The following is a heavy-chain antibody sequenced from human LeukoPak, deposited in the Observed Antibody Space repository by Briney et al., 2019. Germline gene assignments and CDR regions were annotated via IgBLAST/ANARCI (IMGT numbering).Heavy chain of an antibody. V-gene: IGHV1-46*01. Sequence: ASVKVSCKASGYTFTSYYMHWVRQAPGHGLEWMGIINPSGGSTSYAQKFQGRVTMTRDTSTSTVYMELSSLRSEHTAVYFCARYNMIGSNYYGSGSYFDYWGQGTLVTVSS. CDR2: INPSGGST. J-gene: IGHJ4*02. CDR1: GYTFTSYY. CDR3: ARYNMIGSNYYGSGSYFDY. D-gene: IGHD3-10*01.